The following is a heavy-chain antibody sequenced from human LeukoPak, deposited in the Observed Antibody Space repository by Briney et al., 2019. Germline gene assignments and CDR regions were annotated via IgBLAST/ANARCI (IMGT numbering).Heavy chain of an antibody. CDR3: TTSIQYYDFWSGYYSDY. CDR2: IKSKTDGGTT. Sequence: GGSLRLSCAASGFTFSNAWMSWVRQAPGKGLEWVGRIKSKTDGGTTDYAAPVKGRFTISRDDSKNTLYLQMNSLKTEDTAAYYCTTSIQYYDFWSGYYSDYWGQGTLVTVSS. J-gene: IGHJ4*02. V-gene: IGHV3-15*01. D-gene: IGHD3-3*01. CDR1: GFTFSNAW.